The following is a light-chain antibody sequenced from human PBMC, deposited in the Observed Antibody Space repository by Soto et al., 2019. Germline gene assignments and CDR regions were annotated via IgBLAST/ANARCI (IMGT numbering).Light chain of an antibody. CDR2: KDT. Sequence: QSVLTQPPSASGTPGQRVTISCSGSHSNIGINPVNWYQLLPGTAPKLLLYKDTQRPSGVPDRFSGSKSGTSASLAISGLQYEDEGDYYCAAWGDSLFGPVFGGGTKLTVL. CDR1: HSNIGINP. V-gene: IGLV1-44*01. J-gene: IGLJ3*02. CDR3: AAWGDSLFGPV.